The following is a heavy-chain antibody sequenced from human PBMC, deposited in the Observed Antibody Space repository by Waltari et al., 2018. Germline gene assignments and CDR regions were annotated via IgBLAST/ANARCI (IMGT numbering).Heavy chain of an antibody. CDR3: AKDLRWSAFDC. Sequence: QVQLVESGGGVVQPGRSLRLSCAASGFTFSSYGMHWVRQAPGKGLEGVAVISNDGSHKYYADSVNGSFTISRDNSRKPRYLQMNSLRAEDTAVYYCAKDLRWSAFDCWGHGTLVTVSS. CDR1: GFTFSSYG. V-gene: IGHV3-30*18. J-gene: IGHJ4*01. D-gene: IGHD4-17*01. CDR2: ISNDGSHK.